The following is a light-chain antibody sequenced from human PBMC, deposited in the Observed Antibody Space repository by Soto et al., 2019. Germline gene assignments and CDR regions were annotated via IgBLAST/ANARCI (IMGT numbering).Light chain of an antibody. Sequence: QTVGTQSPSASASLGASVKLTCTLSSGHSNYAIAWHQQQPEKGPRFLMKLNSDGSHSEGDGIPARFSGSSSGAERYLAISALQSEDEADYYCQTWVTGIHIFGGGTKLTVL. V-gene: IGLV4-69*01. CDR3: QTWVTGIHI. CDR1: SGHSNYA. CDR2: LNSDGSH. J-gene: IGLJ2*01.